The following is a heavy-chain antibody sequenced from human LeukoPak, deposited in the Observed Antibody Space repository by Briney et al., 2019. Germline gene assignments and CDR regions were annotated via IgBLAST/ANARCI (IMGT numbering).Heavy chain of an antibody. CDR3: AKYLTARGPPYALDV. CDR2: ITVSGGTT. D-gene: IGHD1-14*01. CDR1: EFTFSSYA. J-gene: IGHJ6*02. Sequence: GGSLRLSCAASEFTFSSYAMQWVRQAPGKGLEWVSGITVSGGTTYHTDSVKGRFTISRDNSKNTLYLQMNSLRAEDSAVYYCAKYLTARGPPYALDVWGQGTTVTVSS. V-gene: IGHV3-23*01.